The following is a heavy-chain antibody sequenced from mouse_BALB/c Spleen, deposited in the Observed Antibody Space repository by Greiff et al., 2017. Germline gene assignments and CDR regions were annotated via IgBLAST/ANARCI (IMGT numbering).Heavy chain of an antibody. D-gene: IGHD1-1*01. CDR3: ARRDYGSPWFAY. CDR2: ISYDGSN. V-gene: IGHV3-6*02. J-gene: IGHJ3*01. CDR1: GYSITSGYY. Sequence: EVKLQESGPGLVKPSQSLSLTCSVTGYSITSGYYWNWIRQFPGNKLEWMGYISYDGSNNYNPSLKNRISITRDTSKNQFFLKLNSVTTEDTATYYCARRDYGSPWFAYWGQGTLVTVSA.